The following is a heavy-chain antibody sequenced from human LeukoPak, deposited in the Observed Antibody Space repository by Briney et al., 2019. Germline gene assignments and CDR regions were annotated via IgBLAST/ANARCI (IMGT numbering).Heavy chain of an antibody. CDR2: IYYSGST. V-gene: IGHV4-30-4*08. Sequence: PSETLSLTCTVSGGSISSGDYYWSWIRQPPGKGLEWIGYIYYSGSTYYNPSLKSRVTISVDTSKNQFSLKLSSVTAADTAVYCCARAPEVVAFDIWGQGTMVTVSS. CDR1: GGSISSGDYY. J-gene: IGHJ3*02. CDR3: ARAPEVVAFDI.